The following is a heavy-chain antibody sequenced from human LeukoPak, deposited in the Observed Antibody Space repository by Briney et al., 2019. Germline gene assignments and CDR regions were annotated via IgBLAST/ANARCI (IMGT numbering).Heavy chain of an antibody. Sequence: ASVKVSCKASGGTFSSYAIGWVRQAPGQGLEWMGGIIPIFVTANYAQKFQGRVTITTDESTSTAYMELSSLRSEDTAVYYCARVSGTNEFYYYMDVWGKGTTVTVSS. V-gene: IGHV1-69*05. CDR3: ARVSGTNEFYYYMDV. J-gene: IGHJ6*03. D-gene: IGHD3-3*01. CDR1: GGTFSSYA. CDR2: IIPIFVTA.